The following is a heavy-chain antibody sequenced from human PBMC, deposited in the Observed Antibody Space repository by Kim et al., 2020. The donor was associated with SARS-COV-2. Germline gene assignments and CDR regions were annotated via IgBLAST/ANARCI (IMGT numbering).Heavy chain of an antibody. CDR3: ARDPGRGSGPTFYYYYG. Sequence: SETLSLTCTVSGYSISSGYYWGWIRQPPGKGLEWIGSIYHSGSTYYNPSLKSRVTISVDTSKNQFSLKLSSVTAADTAVYYCARDPGRGSGPTFYYYYG. V-gene: IGHV4-38-2*02. D-gene: IGHD2-15*01. J-gene: IGHJ6*01. CDR2: IYHSGST. CDR1: GYSISSGYY.